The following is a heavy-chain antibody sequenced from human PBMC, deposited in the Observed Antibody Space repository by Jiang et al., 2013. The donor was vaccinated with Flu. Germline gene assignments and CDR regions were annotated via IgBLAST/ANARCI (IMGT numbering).Heavy chain of an antibody. D-gene: IGHD6-19*01. Sequence: GLVKPSETLSLTCTVSGGSISTYYWSWVRQPPGKGLEWIGHTYYSGSTNYNPPLKSRVTISVDRSKNQFSLRLNSVTAADTAVYYCARSYSSNGWYLFDYWGQGTLVTVSS. V-gene: IGHV4-59*01. CDR1: GGSISTYY. CDR2: TYYSGST. CDR3: ARSYSSNGWYLFDY. J-gene: IGHJ4*02.